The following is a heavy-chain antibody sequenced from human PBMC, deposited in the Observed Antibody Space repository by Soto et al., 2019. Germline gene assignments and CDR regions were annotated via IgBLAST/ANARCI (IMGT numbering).Heavy chain of an antibody. J-gene: IGHJ5*02. CDR1: AGTFSSYG. V-gene: IGHV1-69*01. CDR2: TIPIFGTT. D-gene: IGHD3-22*01. CDR3: ARTLFYFDISRHCPFDP. Sequence: HLVQSGPEVKKPGSSVKVSCKISAGTFSSYGINWVRQVPRQGLEWIGATIPIFGTTNYAQKFQDRVTITAVESTGTSYLELRSLTSDDSAMYYCARTLFYFDISRHCPFDPWCQGTLVTVSA.